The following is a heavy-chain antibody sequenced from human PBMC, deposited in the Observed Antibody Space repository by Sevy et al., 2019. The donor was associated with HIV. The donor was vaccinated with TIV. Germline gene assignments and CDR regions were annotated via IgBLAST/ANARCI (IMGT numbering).Heavy chain of an antibody. CDR2: ISGSGTRT. J-gene: IGHJ6*03. V-gene: IGHV3-23*01. CDR3: AKGGGGHYDPDEIGYYFYYYNMDV. D-gene: IGHD3-22*01. Sequence: GGSLRLSCAVSGFSFDSYGMTWVRQAPGKGLEWVSGISGSGTRTYYSDSVKGRFSISRDNSKNRLYLQMNSLRSEDTAIYYCAKGGGGHYDPDEIGYYFYYYNMDVWGKGTTVTVSS. CDR1: GFSFDSYG.